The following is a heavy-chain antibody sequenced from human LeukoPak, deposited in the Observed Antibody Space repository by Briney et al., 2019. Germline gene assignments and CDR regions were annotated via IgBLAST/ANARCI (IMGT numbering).Heavy chain of an antibody. CDR3: AGGPVSYPYYYYMDV. D-gene: IGHD1-26*01. V-gene: IGHV3-11*01. J-gene: IGHJ6*03. CDR2: ISSSGSTI. CDR1: GFSFSDYY. Sequence: TGGSLRLSCAASGFSFSDYYMSWIRQAPGKGLEWVSYISSSGSTIYYADSVKGRFTISRDNAKNSLYLQMNSLRAGDTAVYYCAGGPVSYPYYYYMDVWGKGTTVTVSS.